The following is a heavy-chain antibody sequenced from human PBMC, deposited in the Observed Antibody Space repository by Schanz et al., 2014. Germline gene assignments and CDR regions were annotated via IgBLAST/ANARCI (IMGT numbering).Heavy chain of an antibody. V-gene: IGHV3-7*01. D-gene: IGHD6-13*01. J-gene: IGHJ4*02. CDR1: GFTFSRYW. Sequence: EVQLVESGEGLVQPGGSLRLCCVASGFTFSRYWMTWVRQAPGKGLEWVANIKQDGSAKNYVDSVKGRFTISRDNPKNSLCLQMNSLRAEDTAVFYCVKIGYTHWSLDDWGQGILVTVSS. CDR3: VKIGYTHWSLDD. CDR2: IKQDGSAK.